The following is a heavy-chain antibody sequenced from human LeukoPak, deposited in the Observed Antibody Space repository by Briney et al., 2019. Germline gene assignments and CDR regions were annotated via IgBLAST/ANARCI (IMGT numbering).Heavy chain of an antibody. D-gene: IGHD2-2*02. CDR2: INHSRST. Sequence: PSETLSLTCAVYGGSFSGYYWSWIRQPPGKGLEWIGEINHSRSTNYNPSLKSRVTISVDTSKNQFSLKLNSVTAADTAVYYCARGAYCSSTSCYIGLNWFDPWGQGTLVTVSS. J-gene: IGHJ5*02. V-gene: IGHV4-34*01. CDR3: ARGAYCSSTSCYIGLNWFDP. CDR1: GGSFSGYY.